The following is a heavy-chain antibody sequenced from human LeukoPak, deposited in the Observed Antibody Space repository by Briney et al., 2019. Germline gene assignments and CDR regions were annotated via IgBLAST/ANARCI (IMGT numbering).Heavy chain of an antibody. CDR2: FDPEDGET. Sequence: ASVKVSCKVSGYTLTELSMHWVRQAPGKGLEWMGGFDPEDGETIYAQKFQGRVTMTEDTSTDTAYMELSSLRSEDTAVYYCATDGDYYDSSGYSWGQGTWSPSPQ. D-gene: IGHD3-22*01. CDR3: ATDGDYYDSSGYS. J-gene: IGHJ5*02. CDR1: GYTLTELS. V-gene: IGHV1-24*01.